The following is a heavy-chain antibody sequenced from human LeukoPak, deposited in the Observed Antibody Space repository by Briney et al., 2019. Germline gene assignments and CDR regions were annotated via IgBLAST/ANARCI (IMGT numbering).Heavy chain of an antibody. J-gene: IGHJ6*02. CDR1: GFTFSNYG. Sequence: GGSLRLSCAASGFTFSNYGMHWVRQAPGKGLEWVAVISYDGSNKYYADSVKGRFTISRDNSKNTLYLQMNSLRAEDTAVYYCAKDWVPAANPNYYYCGMDVWGQGTTVTVSS. V-gene: IGHV3-30*18. CDR3: AKDWVPAANPNYYYCGMDV. D-gene: IGHD2-2*01. CDR2: ISYDGSNK.